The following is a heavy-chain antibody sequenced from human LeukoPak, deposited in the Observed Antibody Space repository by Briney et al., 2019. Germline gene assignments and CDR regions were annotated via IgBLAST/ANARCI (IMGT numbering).Heavy chain of an antibody. CDR1: GGTFSSYA. J-gene: IGHJ6*04. CDR2: IIPIFGTA. CDR3: ARVRGYCSSTSCSSPYYYYGMDV. V-gene: IGHV1-69*01. Sequence: SVKVSCKASGGTFSSYAISWVRQAPGQGLEWMGGIIPIFGTANYAQKFQGRVTITADESTSTAYMELSSLRSEDTAVYYCARVRGYCSSTSCSSPYYYYGMDVWSKGTTVTVSS. D-gene: IGHD2-2*01.